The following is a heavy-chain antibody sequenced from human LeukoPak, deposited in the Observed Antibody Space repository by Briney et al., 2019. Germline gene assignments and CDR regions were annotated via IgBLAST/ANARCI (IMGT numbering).Heavy chain of an antibody. J-gene: IGHJ4*02. CDR3: ARGDRSSWFNFDY. D-gene: IGHD6-13*01. CDR1: GFTFSSYG. Sequence: PGGSLRLSCAASGFTFSSYGMHWVRQAPGKGLEWVAVIWYDGSNKYYADSVKGRFTISRDNSKNTLYLQMNSLRAEDTAVYYCARGDRSSWFNFDYWGQGTLVTVSS. CDR2: IWYDGSNK. V-gene: IGHV3-33*01.